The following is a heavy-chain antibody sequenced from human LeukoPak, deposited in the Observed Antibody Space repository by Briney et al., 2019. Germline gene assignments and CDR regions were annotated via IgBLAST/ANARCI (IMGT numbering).Heavy chain of an antibody. D-gene: IGHD2-21*01. J-gene: IGHJ3*02. CDR1: GGSISSGSYY. V-gene: IGHV4-61*02. CDR3: ARALIPNDAFDI. Sequence: PSETLSLTCTVSGGSISSGSYYWSWIRQPAGKGLEWIGRIYTSGSTNYNPSLKSRVTISVDTSKNQFSLKLSSVTAADTAVYYCARALIPNDAFDIWGQGTMVTVSS. CDR2: IYTSGST.